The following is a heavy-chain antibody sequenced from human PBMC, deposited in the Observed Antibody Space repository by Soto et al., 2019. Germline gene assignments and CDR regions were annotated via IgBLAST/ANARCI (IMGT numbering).Heavy chain of an antibody. V-gene: IGHV5-51*01. Sequence: GESLKISCKGSGYSFTSYWIGWVRQMPGKGLEWMGIIYPGDSDTRYSPSFQGQVTISADKSISTAYLQWSSLKASDTAMYYCATRVQDPGKYYHGMDVWGQGTTVTVSS. J-gene: IGHJ6*02. CDR2: IYPGDSDT. D-gene: IGHD6-13*01. CDR3: ATRVQDPGKYYHGMDV. CDR1: GYSFTSYW.